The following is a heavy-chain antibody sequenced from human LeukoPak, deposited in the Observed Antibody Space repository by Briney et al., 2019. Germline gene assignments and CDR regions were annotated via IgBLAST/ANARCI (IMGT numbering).Heavy chain of an antibody. Sequence: TGGSLRLSCAASGFTFSSYSMTWVRQAPGKGLEWVSSISSSSSYIYYADSVKGRFTISRDNAKNSLYLQMNSLRAEDTAVYYCARAPSLTTFWSGYSPYWFDPWGQGTLVTVSS. CDR2: ISSSSSYI. V-gene: IGHV3-21*01. D-gene: IGHD3-3*01. CDR3: ARAPSLTTFWSGYSPYWFDP. J-gene: IGHJ5*02. CDR1: GFTFSSYS.